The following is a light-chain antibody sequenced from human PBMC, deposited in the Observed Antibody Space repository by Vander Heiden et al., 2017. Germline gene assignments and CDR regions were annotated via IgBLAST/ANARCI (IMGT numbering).Light chain of an antibody. V-gene: IGKV3-20*01. CDR1: QSVSSSY. CDR3: QQYGSSPPT. J-gene: IGKJ1*01. CDR2: GAS. Sequence: DIVLTQSPGTLSLSPGERATLSCRASQSVSSSYLAWYQQKPGQAPRLLIYGASSRATGIPDRFSGSGSGTDFTLTINRLEPEDFAVYYCQQYGSSPPTFGQGTNVEIK.